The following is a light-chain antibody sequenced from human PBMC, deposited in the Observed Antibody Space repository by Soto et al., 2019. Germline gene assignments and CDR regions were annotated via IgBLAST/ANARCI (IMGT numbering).Light chain of an antibody. Sequence: EVVLTQSPATLSLSPGERATLSCRASENVRTFVDWYQQKPGQAPRLLIYDTSRRATGIPDRFSGSASGTDFTLTVSRLEPEDFAVYYCQHYGGSPLYTFGQGTKMEIK. J-gene: IGKJ2*01. CDR1: ENVRTF. V-gene: IGKV3-20*01. CDR2: DTS. CDR3: QHYGGSPLYT.